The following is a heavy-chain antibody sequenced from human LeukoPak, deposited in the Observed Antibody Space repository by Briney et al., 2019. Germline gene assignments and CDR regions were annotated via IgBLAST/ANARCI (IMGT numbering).Heavy chain of an antibody. CDR3: ARDSRSTSYRGWFDP. CDR2: IYSGGST. Sequence: GGSLRLSCAASGFTVSSNYMSRVRQAPGKGLEWVSVIYSGGSTYYADSVKGRFTISRDNSKNTLYLQMNSLRAEDTAVYYCARDSRSTSYRGWFDPWGQGTLVTVSS. CDR1: GFTVSSNY. D-gene: IGHD2-2*01. V-gene: IGHV3-66*01. J-gene: IGHJ5*02.